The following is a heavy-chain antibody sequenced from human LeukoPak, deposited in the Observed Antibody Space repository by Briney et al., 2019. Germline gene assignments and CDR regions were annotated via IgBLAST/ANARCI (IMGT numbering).Heavy chain of an antibody. CDR2: IYYSGSP. CDR3: SRWGGSYSMPLHDY. V-gene: IGHV4-59*01. D-gene: IGHD1-26*01. J-gene: IGHJ4*02. Sequence: SETLSLTCTVSGGSISSYYWRWLRQPPGKGLEGIGYIYYSGSPKYNTYLTSQVHISVDTAKNQFSLKLSAVTAADTGVYYFSRWGGSYSMPLHDYWGQGALVTVCS. CDR1: GGSISSYY.